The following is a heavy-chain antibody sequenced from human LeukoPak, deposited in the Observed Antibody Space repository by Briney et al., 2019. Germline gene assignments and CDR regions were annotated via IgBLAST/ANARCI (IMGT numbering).Heavy chain of an antibody. D-gene: IGHD2/OR15-2a*01. CDR2: IYHSGST. V-gene: IGHV4-4*02. J-gene: IGHJ5*02. Sequence: SETLSLTCAVSGGSISSSNWWSWVRQPPGKGLEWIGEIYHSGSTNYNPSLKSRVTISVDKSKNQFSLKLSSVTAADTAVYYCARSNSNPGPSWFDPWGQGTLVTVSS. CDR1: GGSISSSNW. CDR3: ARSNSNPGPSWFDP.